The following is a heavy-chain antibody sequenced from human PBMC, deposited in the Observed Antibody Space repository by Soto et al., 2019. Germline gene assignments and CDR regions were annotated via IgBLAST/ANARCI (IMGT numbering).Heavy chain of an antibody. D-gene: IGHD5-18*01. V-gene: IGHV5-10-1*01. CDR2: IDPSDSYT. J-gene: IGHJ6*02. CDR1: GYSFTSYW. Sequence: PGESLKISCKGSGYSFTSYWIDWVRQMPGKGLEWMGRIDPSDSYTNYSPSFQGHVTISADKSISTAYLQWSSLKASDTAMYYCARTSMQNRGDSYGHGGMDVWGQGTTVTVS. CDR3: ARTSMQNRGDSYGHGGMDV.